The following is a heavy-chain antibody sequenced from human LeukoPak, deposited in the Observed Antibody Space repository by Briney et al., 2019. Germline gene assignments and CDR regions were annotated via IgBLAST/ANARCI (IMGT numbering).Heavy chain of an antibody. J-gene: IGHJ4*02. CDR3: ARALPSSWYYFDY. V-gene: IGHV3-48*01. CDR2: ISGSSSTI. Sequence: GGSLRLSCAASGFTFSSYSMNWVRQAPGKGLEWVSYISGSSSTIYYADSVKGRFTISRDNAKNSLYLQMNSLRAEDTAVYYCARALPSSWYYFDYWGQGTLVTVSS. D-gene: IGHD6-13*01. CDR1: GFTFSSYS.